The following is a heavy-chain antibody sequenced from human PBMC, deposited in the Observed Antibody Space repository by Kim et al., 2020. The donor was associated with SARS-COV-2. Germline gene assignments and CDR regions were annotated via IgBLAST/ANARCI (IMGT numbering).Heavy chain of an antibody. D-gene: IGHD4-17*01. Sequence: GGSLRLSCAASGFIFRNYGMHWVRQAPGKGLEWVAVIWYDGRIKDYADSGTGRFTITRDNSKNTLYLQMNSLRAENTAVDYCAKAPADGDYYYWGQGTLVTVS. J-gene: IGHJ4*02. CDR1: GFIFRNYG. CDR2: IWYDGRIK. CDR3: AKAPADGDYYY. V-gene: IGHV3-33*06.